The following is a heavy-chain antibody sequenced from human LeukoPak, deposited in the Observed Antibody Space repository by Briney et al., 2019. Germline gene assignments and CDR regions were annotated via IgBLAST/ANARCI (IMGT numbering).Heavy chain of an antibody. V-gene: IGHV1-2*02. CDR1: GYTFTGYY. J-gene: IGHJ3*02. Sequence: ASVKVSCKASGYTFTGYYMHWVRQAPGQGLEWMGWINPNSGGTDYAQKFQGRVTMTRDTSISTAYVELSRLRSDDTAFYYCATDARLWGRFPPYDSSDYSPAAFDIWGQGTMVTVSS. D-gene: IGHD3-22*01. CDR3: ATDARLWGRFPPYDSSDYSPAAFDI. CDR2: INPNSGGT.